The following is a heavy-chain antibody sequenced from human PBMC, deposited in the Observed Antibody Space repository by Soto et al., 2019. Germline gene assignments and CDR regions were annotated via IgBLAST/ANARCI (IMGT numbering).Heavy chain of an antibody. CDR1: GFTFGSFA. J-gene: IGHJ5*02. V-gene: IGHV3-23*01. D-gene: IGHD4-4*01. CDR3: AQGTVTTPTGGFDP. Sequence: GGSLRLSCAASGFTFGSFAMSWVRQAPGKGLEWVSAISGGGDFIFYADSVKGRFAISRDNSKNTLYLQMNSLRAEDTATYYCAQGTVTTPTGGFDPWGQGTLGTVSS. CDR2: ISGGGDFI.